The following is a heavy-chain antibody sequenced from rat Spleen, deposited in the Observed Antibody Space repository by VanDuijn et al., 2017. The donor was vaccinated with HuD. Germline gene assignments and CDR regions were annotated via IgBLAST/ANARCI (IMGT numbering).Heavy chain of an antibody. CDR2: ISPSGGST. J-gene: IGHJ2*01. D-gene: IGHD1-2*01. V-gene: IGHV5S23*01. Sequence: EVQLVESGGGLVQPGRSLRLSCAASEFTFSNYDMAWVRQAPTRGLEWVASISPSGGSTYYRDSVKGRFTASRDNAKSTLYLQMDSLRSEDTATYYCRGAAISTPFDYWGQGVMVTVSS. CDR1: EFTFSNYD. CDR3: RGAAISTPFDY.